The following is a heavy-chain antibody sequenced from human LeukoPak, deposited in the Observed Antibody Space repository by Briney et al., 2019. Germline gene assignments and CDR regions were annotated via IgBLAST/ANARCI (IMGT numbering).Heavy chain of an antibody. D-gene: IGHD3-10*01. CDR1: GGSISNYY. CDR3: SRRMMVRGSYGMDV. V-gene: IGHV4-59*08. CDR2: IYSSGST. Sequence: PSETLSLTCSVSGGSISNYYWGWIRQPPGKGLEWIGYIYSSGSTNYNPSLKSRVTISVDTSKNQFSLRLSSVTAADTAMYYCSRRMMVRGSYGMDVWGQGTTVTVSS. J-gene: IGHJ6*02.